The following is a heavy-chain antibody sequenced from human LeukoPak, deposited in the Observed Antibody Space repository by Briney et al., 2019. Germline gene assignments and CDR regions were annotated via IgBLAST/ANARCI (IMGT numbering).Heavy chain of an antibody. D-gene: IGHD6-13*01. CDR2: INHSGST. J-gene: IGHJ3*02. CDR1: GGSFSVYY. V-gene: IGHV4-34*01. CDR3: ARMMRYSSSWPSAFDI. Sequence: PSETLSLTCAVYGGSFSVYYWSWIRQPPGKGREWIGDINHSGSTNYNPSLKSRVTISVDTSKNQFSLKLSSVTAADTAVHYCARMMRYSSSWPSAFDIWGQGTMVTVSS.